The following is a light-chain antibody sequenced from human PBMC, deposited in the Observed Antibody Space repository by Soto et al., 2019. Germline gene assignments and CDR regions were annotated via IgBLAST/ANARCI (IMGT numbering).Light chain of an antibody. J-gene: IGLJ2*01. V-gene: IGLV1-47*01. CDR2: SNS. Sequence: QSVLTQPPSASGTPGQRVTVSCSGSSSNIGSNSVHWYQQLPGTAPKLLIYSNSQRHSGVPERISGSKSGTSASLAISGLRSEDEADYYCAAWDDSLSGVVFGGGTKVTVL. CDR3: AAWDDSLSGVV. CDR1: SSNIGSNS.